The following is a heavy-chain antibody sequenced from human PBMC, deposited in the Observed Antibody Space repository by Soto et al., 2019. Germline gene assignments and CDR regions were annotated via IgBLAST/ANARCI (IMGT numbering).Heavy chain of an antibody. Sequence: GGSLRLSCTTSGFTCNTYGMDWVRQAPGKGLEWVAIIWYDGSNKYYADSVKGRFTISRDNSKNTLYLQVNSLRAEDTALYYCARADCTGAYCYSWPFNYGVDVWGQGTTVTVSS. J-gene: IGHJ6*02. V-gene: IGHV3-33*08. CDR1: GFTCNTYG. CDR3: ARADCTGAYCYSWPFNYGVDV. CDR2: IWYDGSNK. D-gene: IGHD2-15*01.